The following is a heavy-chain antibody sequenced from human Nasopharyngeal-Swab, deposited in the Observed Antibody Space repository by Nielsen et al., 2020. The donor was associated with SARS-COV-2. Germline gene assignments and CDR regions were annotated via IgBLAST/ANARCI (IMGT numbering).Heavy chain of an antibody. V-gene: IGHV4-39*01. CDR1: GGSISSSSYY. CDR3: ARRKTSFEGFAFDI. D-gene: IGHD3-9*01. J-gene: IGHJ3*02. CDR2: VYYSGTT. Sequence: SETLSLTCTLSGGSISSSSYYWGWIRQPPGKGLEWIANVYYSGTTYYNPSLKSRVTISVDTSKNQFSLRLSSVTAADTAVYYCARRKTSFEGFAFDIWGQGTMVTVSS.